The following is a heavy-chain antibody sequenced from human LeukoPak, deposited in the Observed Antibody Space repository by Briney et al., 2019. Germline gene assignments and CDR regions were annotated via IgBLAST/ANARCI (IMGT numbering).Heavy chain of an antibody. D-gene: IGHD2-15*01. Sequence: GGSLRLSCAASGFTFSSYDMHWVRQATGKGLEWVSAIGTAGDTYYPGSVKGRFTISRENAKNSLYLQMNSLRAGDTAVYYCARGIRCSGGSCYPLDYWGQGTLVTVSS. J-gene: IGHJ4*02. CDR3: ARGIRCSGGSCYPLDY. CDR1: GFTFSSYD. CDR2: IGTAGDT. V-gene: IGHV3-13*01.